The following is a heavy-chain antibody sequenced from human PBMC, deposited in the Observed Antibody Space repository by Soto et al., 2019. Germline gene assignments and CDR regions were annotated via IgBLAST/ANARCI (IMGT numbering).Heavy chain of an antibody. D-gene: IGHD5-12*01. J-gene: IGHJ6*02. V-gene: IGHV4-31*03. CDR3: AKVSRGFLVPAGYTSDAEDV. CDR2: IYYSGKT. CDR1: GDSVSRAGYY. Sequence: QVQLQESGPRLVKPSQTLSLTCTVSGDSVSRAGYYWGWIRQLPGKGLEWIAYIYYSGKTYYNPSLTSRVTISIANSENHVSLNVISVTAAGTAVYFCAKVSRGFLVPAGYTSDAEDVWGLGTTVLVS.